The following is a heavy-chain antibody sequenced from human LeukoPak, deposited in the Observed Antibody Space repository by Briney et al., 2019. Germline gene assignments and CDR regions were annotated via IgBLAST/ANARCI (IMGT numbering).Heavy chain of an antibody. V-gene: IGHV1-46*01. Sequence: ASVKVSCKASGYTFTSYYMHWVGQAPGQGLEWMGIINPSGGSTSYAQKFQGRVTMTRDTSTSTVYMELSSLRSEDTAVYYCARGSVVVVTAILSLGYWGQGTLVTVSS. CDR2: INPSGGST. J-gene: IGHJ4*02. CDR1: GYTFTSYY. CDR3: ARGSVVVVTAILSLGY. D-gene: IGHD2-21*02.